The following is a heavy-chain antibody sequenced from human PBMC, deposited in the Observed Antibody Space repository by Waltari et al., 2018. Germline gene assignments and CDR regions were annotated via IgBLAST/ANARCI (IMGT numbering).Heavy chain of an antibody. J-gene: IGHJ4*02. D-gene: IGHD6-25*01. CDR2: IGEESGEK. V-gene: IGHV3-48*03. CDR1: GFTVSKYE. Sequence: DVQLVESGGGLVQPGGSLRLSCEVSGFTVSKYEMNWVRQAPGKGLELNSYIGEESGEKYNAGSVKGRYIISRDNAKNSLYLEMNSRRVEDTAIYYGARPGRQQRPGYWGQGTLVLVSS. CDR3: ARPGRQQRPGY.